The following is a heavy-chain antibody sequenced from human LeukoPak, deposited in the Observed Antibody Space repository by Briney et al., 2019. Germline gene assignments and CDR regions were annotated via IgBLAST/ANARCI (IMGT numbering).Heavy chain of an antibody. CDR1: GYFISSGYY. CDR2: IYHSGTT. Sequence: PSETLSLTCTVSGYFISSGYYWGWIRQPPGKGLEWIGSIYHSGTTYYNPSLESRVTISVDTSKNQFSLKLSSVTAADTAVYYCARALSIVVVPAERDAFDIWGQGTMVTVSS. J-gene: IGHJ3*02. CDR3: ARALSIVVVPAERDAFDI. D-gene: IGHD2-2*01. V-gene: IGHV4-38-2*02.